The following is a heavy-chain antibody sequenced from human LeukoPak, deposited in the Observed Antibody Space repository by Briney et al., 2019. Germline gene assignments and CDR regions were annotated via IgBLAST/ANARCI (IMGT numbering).Heavy chain of an antibody. CDR3: ARQKAYCSGGSCYWDWFDP. CDR1: GGTFSSYA. CDR2: IIPIFGTA. D-gene: IGHD2-15*01. V-gene: IGHV1-69*13. J-gene: IGHJ5*02. Sequence: SVTVSFKASGGTFSSYAISWVRQAPGQGLEWMGGIIPIFGTANYAQKFQGRVTITADESTSTAYMELSSLRSEDTAVYYCARQKAYCSGGSCYWDWFDPWGQGTLVTVSS.